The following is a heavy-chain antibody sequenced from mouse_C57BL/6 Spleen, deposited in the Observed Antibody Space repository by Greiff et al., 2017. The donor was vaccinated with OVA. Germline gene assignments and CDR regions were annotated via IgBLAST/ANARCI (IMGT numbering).Heavy chain of an antibody. V-gene: IGHV6-3*01. J-gene: IGHJ2*01. Sequence: EVQRVESGAGLVQPGGSMTLSCVASGFTFSNYWMNWVRQSPVQGLEWVAQIRSKSDNSASHHAVSVKGRFTISRNDSKRSVYLQMDNLRAEDTGIYYCTGYSNSFDYWGQGTTLTVSS. D-gene: IGHD2-5*01. CDR3: TGYSNSFDY. CDR1: GFTFSNYW. CDR2: IRSKSDNSAS.